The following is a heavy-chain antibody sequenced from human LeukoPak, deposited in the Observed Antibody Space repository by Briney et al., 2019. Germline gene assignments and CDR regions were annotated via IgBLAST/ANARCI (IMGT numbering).Heavy chain of an antibody. CDR2: INPNSGGT. CDR3: ARDTIYDSSGYYYVY. J-gene: IGHJ4*02. D-gene: IGHD3-22*01. Sequence: ASVKVSCKASGYTFTGYYLHWVRQAPGQGLEWMGWINPNSGGTNYAQKFQGRVTMTRDTSITTAYMELSRLRSDGTAVYYCARDTIYDSSGYYYVYWGQGTLVIVSS. V-gene: IGHV1-2*02. CDR1: GYTFTGYY.